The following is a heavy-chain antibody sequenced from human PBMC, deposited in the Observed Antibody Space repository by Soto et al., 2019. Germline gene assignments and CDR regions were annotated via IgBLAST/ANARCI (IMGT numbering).Heavy chain of an antibody. CDR1: DFNFGKHA. CDR2: ISGNGGRT. D-gene: IGHD1-1*01. V-gene: IGHV3-23*01. Sequence: GGFLSHSNAGSDFNFGKHAVTWVRQAPGKGMEWVTTISGNGGRTYYAESVNGRFTISRDNSKNIVFLQMNSLRVEDTALYYCAKDAYNGLVRPLYFDFWGQGALVTVSS. CDR3: AKDAYNGLVRPLYFDF. J-gene: IGHJ4*02.